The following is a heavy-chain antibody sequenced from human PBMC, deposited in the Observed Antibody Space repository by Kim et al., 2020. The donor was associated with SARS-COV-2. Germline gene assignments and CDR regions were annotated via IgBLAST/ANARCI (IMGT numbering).Heavy chain of an antibody. CDR3: ARGVNYAGDY. CDR1: GFTFTSYW. CDR2: IYPTDFDT. V-gene: IGHV5-51*01. Sequence: GESLKISCKTSGFTFTSYWIGWVRQRPGKGLEWVGLIYPTDFDTRYNPAFQGQVTISADRSITTAYLQWGNLEASDTAMYYCARGVNYAGDYWGQGTLVTVSS. J-gene: IGHJ4*02. D-gene: IGHD3-16*01.